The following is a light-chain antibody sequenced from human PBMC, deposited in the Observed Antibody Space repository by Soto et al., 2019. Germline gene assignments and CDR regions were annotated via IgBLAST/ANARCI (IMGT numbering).Light chain of an antibody. CDR1: QRINSY. CDR3: QQSYRTPLT. V-gene: IGKV1-39*01. J-gene: IGKJ3*01. CDR2: AAS. Sequence: DIEMTQSPSFLSASVVDRVTITCRASQRINSYLNWYQHKPGKAPKLLIYAASSLQSGVPSRFSGSGSGTDFTLTISSLPPEDFATYYCQQSYRTPLTFGPGTKVDI.